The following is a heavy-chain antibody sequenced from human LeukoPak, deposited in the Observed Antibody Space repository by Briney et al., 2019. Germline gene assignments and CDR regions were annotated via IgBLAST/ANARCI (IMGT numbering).Heavy chain of an antibody. D-gene: IGHD3-9*01. Sequence: PGGSLRLSCAASGFTFSSYSMNWVRQAPGKGLEWVSYISSSGSTIYYADSVKGRFTISRDNAKNSLYLQMNSLRAEDTAVYYCARNYYDNDAFDIWGQGTMVTVSS. CDR2: ISSSGSTI. J-gene: IGHJ3*02. CDR3: ARNYYDNDAFDI. CDR1: GFTFSSYS. V-gene: IGHV3-48*04.